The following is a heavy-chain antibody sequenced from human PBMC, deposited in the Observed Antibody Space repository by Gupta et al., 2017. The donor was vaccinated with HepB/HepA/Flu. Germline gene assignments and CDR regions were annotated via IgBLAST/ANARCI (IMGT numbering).Heavy chain of an antibody. D-gene: IGHD6-13*01. CDR3: ARGGRGHTSSWFSFDY. CDR1: GYTFSTYV. CDR2: ISAGNGNT. Sequence: QVQLVQSGAEVKEPGASVKVSCKASGYTFSTYVLHWVRQAPGQRLEWMGWISAGNGNTKYSQKFQGRVTITRDTSASTAYMELGSLRSEDTAVYHCARGGRGHTSSWFSFDYWGQGTLVTVSS. J-gene: IGHJ4*02. V-gene: IGHV1-3*01.